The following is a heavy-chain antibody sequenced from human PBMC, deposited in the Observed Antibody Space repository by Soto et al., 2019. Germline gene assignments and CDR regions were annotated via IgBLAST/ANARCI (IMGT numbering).Heavy chain of an antibody. D-gene: IGHD3-3*01. J-gene: IGHJ4*02. CDR2: IYTSGST. CDR3: ARGGVALDY. V-gene: IGHV4-4*07. CDR1: GGSINEFY. Sequence: QVQLQESGPGVVKPSETLSLTCTVSGGSINEFYWSWIRQPAGKGLEWIGRIYTSGSTNYNPSLKSRVTMSVDTSKNQFSVRLSSVTAADTGVYYCARGGVALDYWGQGTLVTVSS.